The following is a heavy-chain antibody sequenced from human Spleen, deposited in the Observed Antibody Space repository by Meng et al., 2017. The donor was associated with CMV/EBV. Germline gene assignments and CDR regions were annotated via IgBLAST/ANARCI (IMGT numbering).Heavy chain of an antibody. CDR1: GYTFTAHY. CDR3: AVFGSGSYSPSFDY. Sequence: ASVKVSCKASGYTFTAHYFHWVRQAPGQGLEWMGWINPNSGGTNYAQKFQGRVTMTRDTSISTAYMELSRLRSDDTAVYYCAVFGSGSYSPSFDYWGQGTLVTVSS. CDR2: INPNSGGT. V-gene: IGHV1-2*02. D-gene: IGHD3-10*01. J-gene: IGHJ4*02.